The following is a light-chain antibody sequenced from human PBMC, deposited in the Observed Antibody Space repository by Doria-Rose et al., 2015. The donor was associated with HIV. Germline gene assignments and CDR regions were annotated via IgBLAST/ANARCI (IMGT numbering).Light chain of an antibody. CDR3: QQTYSFPYS. V-gene: IGKV1-39*01. CDR1: QGITSN. Sequence: VGDRVTITCRASQGITSNLNWYQQKAGKAPKLLIFTATTLQSGVPSRFSGGGSGTDFTLTISSLQPEDFATYYCQQTYSFPYSFGQGTKLDIE. J-gene: IGKJ2*01. CDR2: TAT.